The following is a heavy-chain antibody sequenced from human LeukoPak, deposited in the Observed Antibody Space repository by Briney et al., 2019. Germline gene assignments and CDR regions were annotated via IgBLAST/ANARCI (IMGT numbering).Heavy chain of an antibody. V-gene: IGHV3-21*01. J-gene: IGHJ4*02. D-gene: IGHD3-22*01. CDR3: ARVSNYYDSSGFDY. Sequence: GGSLRLSCAASGFTFSSYSMNWVRQAPGKGLEWVPSISSSSSYIYYADSVKGRFTISRDNAKNSLYLQMNSLRAEDTAVYYCARVSNYYDSSGFDYWGQGTLVTVSS. CDR1: GFTFSSYS. CDR2: ISSSSSYI.